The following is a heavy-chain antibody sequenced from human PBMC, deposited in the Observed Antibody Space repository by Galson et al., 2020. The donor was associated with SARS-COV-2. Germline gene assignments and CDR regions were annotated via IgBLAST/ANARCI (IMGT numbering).Heavy chain of an antibody. J-gene: IGHJ6*03. CDR3: ARVDCSTTSCYAPRDYYYYYMDV. V-gene: IGHV3-21*01. Sequence: LSLTCAASGFTFSSYSMNWVRQAPGKGLEWVSSISSSSSYIYYADSVKGRFTISRDNAKNSLYLQMNSLRAEDTAVYYCARVDCSTTSCYAPRDYYYYYMDVWGKGTTVTVSS. CDR2: ISSSSSYI. CDR1: GFTFSSYS. D-gene: IGHD2-2*01.